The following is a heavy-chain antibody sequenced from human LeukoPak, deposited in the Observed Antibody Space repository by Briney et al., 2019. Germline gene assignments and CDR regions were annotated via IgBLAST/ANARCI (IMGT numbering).Heavy chain of an antibody. CDR2: ISAHYGNT. CDR1: VYIFTRYG. V-gene: IGHV1-18*01. Sequence: GASVKVSCKASVYIFTRYGISWVRQAPGQGLEWMGWISAHYGNTNYAQKFQGRLTMTTDTSTNTAYMELRSLRPDDTAVYYCARDFFHGHCSGLSCFLLDYWGQGSLVTVSS. CDR3: ARDFFHGHCSGLSCFLLDY. J-gene: IGHJ4*02. D-gene: IGHD2-15*01.